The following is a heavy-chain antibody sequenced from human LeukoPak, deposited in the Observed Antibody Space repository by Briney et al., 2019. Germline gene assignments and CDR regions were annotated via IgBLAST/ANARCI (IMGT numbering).Heavy chain of an antibody. CDR3: ARGIAAADDAFDI. J-gene: IGHJ3*02. D-gene: IGHD6-6*01. CDR2: MNPNSGNT. Sequence: ASVKLSCKASGYTFTSYDINWVRQATGQGLEWMGWMNPNSGNTGYAQKFQGRVTITRNTSISTAYMELSSLRSEETAVYYCARGIAAADDAFDIWGQGTMVTVSS. CDR1: GYTFTSYD. V-gene: IGHV1-8*03.